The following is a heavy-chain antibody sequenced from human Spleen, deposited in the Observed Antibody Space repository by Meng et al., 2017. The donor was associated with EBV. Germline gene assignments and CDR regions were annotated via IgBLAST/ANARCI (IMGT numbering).Heavy chain of an antibody. J-gene: IGHJ4*02. D-gene: IGHD7-27*01. Sequence: HTTLKYFCSTLVKPTQTLTLACTFSGFSLSTSGVGVGWIRQPPGKALECLALIYWDDVERYSPSLRSRLTITKDTSKNQVFLTMTNMDPVDTATYYCAHALGHFDYWGQGTLVTVSS. CDR3: AHALGHFDY. CDR1: GFSLSTSGVG. V-gene: IGHV2-5*02. CDR2: IYWDDVE.